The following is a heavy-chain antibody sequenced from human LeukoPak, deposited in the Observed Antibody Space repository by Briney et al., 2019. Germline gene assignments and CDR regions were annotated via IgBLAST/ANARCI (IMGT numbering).Heavy chain of an antibody. CDR3: ARRRVTIFGVAPYRFDY. Sequence: SETLSLTCTVSGGSISSYYWSWVRQPPGKGLEWIGEIYHSGSTNYNPSLKSRVTISVDKSKNQFSLKLSSVTAADTAVYYCARRRVTIFGVAPYRFDYWGQGTLVTVSS. CDR1: GGSISSYY. CDR2: IYHSGST. J-gene: IGHJ4*02. V-gene: IGHV4-59*12. D-gene: IGHD3-3*01.